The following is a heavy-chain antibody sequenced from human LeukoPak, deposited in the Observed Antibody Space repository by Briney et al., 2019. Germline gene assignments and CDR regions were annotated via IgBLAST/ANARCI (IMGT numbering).Heavy chain of an antibody. CDR2: IWPGDSDT. D-gene: IGHD3-10*01. J-gene: IGHJ5*02. V-gene: IGHV5-51*01. Sequence: GESLKISCKGSGYSFTNYWIGWVRQMPGQGLEWMGIIWPGDSDTRYSPSFQGLVTISADKSINTAYLQWSSLKAADTAIYYCARHGWFGTKNWFDTWGQGTLVTVSS. CDR3: ARHGWFGTKNWFDT. CDR1: GYSFTNYW.